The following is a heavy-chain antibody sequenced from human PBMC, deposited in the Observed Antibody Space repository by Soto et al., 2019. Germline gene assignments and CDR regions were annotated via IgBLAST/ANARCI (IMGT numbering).Heavy chain of an antibody. J-gene: IGHJ6*02. Sequence: SGGSLRLSCPTSGFAFSYYYMSWIRQAPGKGLEWLSQISPKSTYRNYADSVKGRFTISRDNTKSSLFLQMNSLGVEDTAVYYCVRGGMDVWGQGTTVTVYS. CDR3: VRGGMDV. CDR1: GFAFSYYY. CDR2: ISPKSTYR. V-gene: IGHV3-11*06.